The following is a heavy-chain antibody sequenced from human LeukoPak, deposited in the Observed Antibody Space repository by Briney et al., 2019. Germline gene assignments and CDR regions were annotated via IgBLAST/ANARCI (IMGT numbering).Heavy chain of an antibody. V-gene: IGHV3-48*01. CDR3: ASPTLRYSYYYYMDV. CDR1: GFTFSSYS. D-gene: IGHD4-17*01. CDR2: ISSSSSTI. Sequence: GGSLRLSRAASGFTFSSYSMNWVRQAPGKGLEWVSYISSSSSTIYYADSVKGRFTVSRDNSKNTLYLQMNSLRAEDTAVYYCASPTLRYSYYYYMDVWGKGTTVTVSS. J-gene: IGHJ6*03.